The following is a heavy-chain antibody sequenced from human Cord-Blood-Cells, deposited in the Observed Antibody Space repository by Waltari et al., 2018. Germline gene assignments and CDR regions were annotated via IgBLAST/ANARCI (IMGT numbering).Heavy chain of an antibody. D-gene: IGHD2-8*02. Sequence: QVQLQQWGAGLLKPSETLSLTCAVYGGSFSGYYWSLIRQPPGKGLEWIGEINHSGSTNYNPSLKSRVTISVDTSKNRFSLKLSSVTAADTAVYYCARFLPGGPTENDYWGQGTLVTVSS. CDR3: ARFLPGGPTENDY. CDR2: INHSGST. V-gene: IGHV4-34*01. CDR1: GGSFSGYY. J-gene: IGHJ4*02.